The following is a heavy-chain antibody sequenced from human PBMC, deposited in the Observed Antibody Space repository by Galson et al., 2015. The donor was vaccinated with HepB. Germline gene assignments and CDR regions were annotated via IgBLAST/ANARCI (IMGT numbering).Heavy chain of an antibody. J-gene: IGHJ4*02. CDR1: GFTFSNAW. D-gene: IGHD6-6*01. Sequence: SLRLSCAASGFTFSNAWFTWVRQAPGRGLEWVGRIKSKPNGGTTDYAAPVKGRFTISRDDSETTVYLEMSSLKTEDTALYYCTTGGISARPGLDYWGQGTLVTVSS. CDR3: TTGGISARPGLDY. V-gene: IGHV3-15*01. CDR2: IKSKPNGGTT.